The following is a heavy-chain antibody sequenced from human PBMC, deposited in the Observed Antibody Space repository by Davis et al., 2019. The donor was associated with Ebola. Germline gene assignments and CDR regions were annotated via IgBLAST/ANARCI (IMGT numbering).Heavy chain of an antibody. J-gene: IGHJ4*02. Sequence: ASVKVSCKTSGFTFIDWYIHWVRQAPGQGLQCVGWIDINTGRTFYEQKFQGRVTMSRDTSIDTAYMQLSGLTSDDNAIYYCARDHKSSDNHFDYWGQGTLVTVSS. V-gene: IGHV1-2*02. CDR2: IDINTGRT. CDR3: ARDHKSSDNHFDY. D-gene: IGHD5-24*01. CDR1: GFTFIDWY.